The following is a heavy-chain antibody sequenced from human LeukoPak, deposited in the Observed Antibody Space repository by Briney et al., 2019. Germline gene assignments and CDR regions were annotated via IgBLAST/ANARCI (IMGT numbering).Heavy chain of an antibody. J-gene: IGHJ3*02. V-gene: IGHV4-38-2*02. Sequence: SETLSLTCTVSGYSISSGYYWGWIRQPPGKGLEWIGSIYHSGSTNYNPSLKSRVTISVDTSKNQFSLKLSSVTAADTAVYYCARSGAVAGTFAFDIWGQGTMVTVSS. D-gene: IGHD6-19*01. CDR1: GYSISSGYY. CDR3: ARSGAVAGTFAFDI. CDR2: IYHSGST.